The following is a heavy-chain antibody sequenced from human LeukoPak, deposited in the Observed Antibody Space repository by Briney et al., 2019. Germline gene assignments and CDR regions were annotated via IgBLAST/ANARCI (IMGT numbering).Heavy chain of an antibody. CDR2: IYYSGST. CDR3: ARGPVIVVVPAAIQRGWFDP. V-gene: IGHV4-59*01. J-gene: IGHJ5*02. Sequence: PSETLSLTCTVSGGSISSYYWSWIRQPPGKGLEWIGYIYYSGSTNYNPSLKSRVTISVDTSKNQFSLKLSSVTAADTAVYYCARGPVIVVVPAAIQRGWFDPWGQGTLVTVSS. CDR1: GGSISSYY. D-gene: IGHD2-2*02.